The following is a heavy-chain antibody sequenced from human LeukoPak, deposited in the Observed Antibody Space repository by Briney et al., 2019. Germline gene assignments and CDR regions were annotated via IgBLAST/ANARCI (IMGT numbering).Heavy chain of an antibody. CDR3: AKAPVTTCRGAFCYPFDY. Sequence: GGSLRLSCAASGFTLGSYAMSWVRQAPGKGLEWVSAISDTGNTYHADSVKGRFTISRDSSKNTLFLQMNRLRPEDAAVYYCAKAPVTTCRGAFCYPFDYWGLGTLVTVSS. J-gene: IGHJ4*02. V-gene: IGHV3-23*01. CDR1: GFTLGSYA. CDR2: ISDTGNT. D-gene: IGHD2-15*01.